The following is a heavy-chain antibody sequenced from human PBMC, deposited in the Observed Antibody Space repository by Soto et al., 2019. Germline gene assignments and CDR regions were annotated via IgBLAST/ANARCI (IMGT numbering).Heavy chain of an antibody. CDR3: ASQLYYYDSSSNWFDP. V-gene: IGHV1-69*13. CDR2: IIPIFGTA. Sequence: AVKVSCKASGGTFSSYAISWVRQAPGQGLEWMGGIIPIFGTANYAQKFQGRVTITADESTSTAYMELSSLRSEDTAVYYCASQLYYYDSSSNWFDPWGQGTLVTVSS. CDR1: GGTFSSYA. J-gene: IGHJ5*02. D-gene: IGHD3-22*01.